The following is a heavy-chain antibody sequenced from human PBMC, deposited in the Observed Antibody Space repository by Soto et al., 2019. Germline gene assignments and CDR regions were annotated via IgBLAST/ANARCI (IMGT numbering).Heavy chain of an antibody. CDR2: VAYSGTT. V-gene: IGHV4-59*01. D-gene: IGHD1-26*01. Sequence: QVQLQESGPGLVKPSETLTLTCTVSPGSISSSYWSWIRQPPGRGLEWIGHVAYSGTTKYNPSLKSRVSISASRPKRQFSLRLTSVTAADTAVYYCARDAHVYYFDHWGQGILVTVSS. CDR3: ARDAHVYYFDH. J-gene: IGHJ5*02. CDR1: PGSISSSY.